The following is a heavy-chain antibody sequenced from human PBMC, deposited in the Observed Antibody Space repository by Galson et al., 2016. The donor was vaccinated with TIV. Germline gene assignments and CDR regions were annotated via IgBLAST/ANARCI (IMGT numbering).Heavy chain of an antibody. Sequence: SLRLSCAASGITFSLYAMSWVRQAPGKGLEWVSAIDNTGGSTYYADSVKGRSTISRDNSKNTVYVQMNSLRAEDTALNYCAKNPAGYSSGWYWVDYWGQGTLVTVSS. J-gene: IGHJ4*02. CDR1: GITFSLYA. V-gene: IGHV3-23*01. D-gene: IGHD6-19*01. CDR2: IDNTGGST. CDR3: AKNPAGYSSGWYWVDY.